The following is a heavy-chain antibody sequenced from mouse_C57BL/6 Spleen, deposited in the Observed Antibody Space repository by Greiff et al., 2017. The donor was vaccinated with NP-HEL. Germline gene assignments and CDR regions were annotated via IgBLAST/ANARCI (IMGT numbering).Heavy chain of an antibody. CDR1: GYAFTNYL. CDR2: INPGSGGT. V-gene: IGHV1-54*01. CDR3: ARSNYGSSPYWYFDV. Sequence: QVHVKQSGAELVRPGTSVKVSCKASGYAFTNYLIEWVKQRPGQGLEWIGVINPGSGGTNYNEKFKGKATLTADKSSSTAYMQLSSLTSEDSAVYFCARSNYGSSPYWYFDVWGTGTTVTVSS. J-gene: IGHJ1*03. D-gene: IGHD1-1*01.